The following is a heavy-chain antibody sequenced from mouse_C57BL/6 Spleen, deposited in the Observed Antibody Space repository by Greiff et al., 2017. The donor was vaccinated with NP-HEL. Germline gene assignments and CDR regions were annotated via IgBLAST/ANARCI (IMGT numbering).Heavy chain of an antibody. CDR1: GYAFSSYW. V-gene: IGHV1-80*01. CDR3: VSNYDMDY. J-gene: IGHJ4*01. Sequence: VQGVESGAELVKPGASVKISCKASGYAFSSYWMNWVKQRPGKGLEWIGQIYPGDGDTNYNGKFKGKATLTADKSSSTAYMQLSSLTSEDSAVYFCVSNYDMDYWGQGTSVTVSS. CDR2: IYPGDGDT. D-gene: IGHD5-1*01.